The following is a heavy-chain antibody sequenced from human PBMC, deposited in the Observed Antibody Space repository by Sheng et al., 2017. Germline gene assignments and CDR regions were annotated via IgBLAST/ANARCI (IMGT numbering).Heavy chain of an antibody. V-gene: IGHV4-38-2*01. CDR1: GYSITSGYY. Sequence: QVQLQESGPGLVKPSETLSLTCAVSGYSITSGYYWGWIRQPPGKGLEWIGSIYHNGNTYYNPSLKSRLTISIDTSKNLFSLKVTSVTAADTAVYYCVTGYYSRGDYWGQGTLVTVSS. J-gene: IGHJ4*02. CDR2: IYHNGNT. CDR3: VTGYYSRGDY. D-gene: IGHD6-13*01.